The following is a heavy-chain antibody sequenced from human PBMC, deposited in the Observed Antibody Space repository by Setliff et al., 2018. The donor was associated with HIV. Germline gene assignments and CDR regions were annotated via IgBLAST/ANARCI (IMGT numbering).Heavy chain of an antibody. Sequence: PEETLSLTCAVSGYSISSGYYWGWIRQPPGKGLEWVGSIFHSGGIYYNPSLKSRVTISGDTSKNKLSLKLTSVTAADTAVYYCARHLQAFDIWGHGTMGTVSS. J-gene: IGHJ3*02. CDR3: ARHLQAFDI. D-gene: IGHD1-1*01. V-gene: IGHV4-38-2*01. CDR2: IFHSGGI. CDR1: GYSISSGYY.